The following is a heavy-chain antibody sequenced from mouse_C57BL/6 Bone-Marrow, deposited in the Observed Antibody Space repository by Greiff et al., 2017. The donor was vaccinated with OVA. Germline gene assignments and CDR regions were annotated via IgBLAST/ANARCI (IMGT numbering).Heavy chain of an antibody. J-gene: IGHJ2*01. CDR1: GYTFTSYG. V-gene: IGHV1-81*01. D-gene: IGHD1-1*01. CDR3: ATILRGNYLDD. CDR2: IYPRSGNT. Sequence: VNLVESGAELARPGASVKLSCKASGYTFTSYGISWVKQRTGQGLEWIGEIYPRSGNTYYNEKFKGKATLTADKSSSTAYMELRSLTSEDSAVYVCATILRGNYLDDWGQGTTLTVSS.